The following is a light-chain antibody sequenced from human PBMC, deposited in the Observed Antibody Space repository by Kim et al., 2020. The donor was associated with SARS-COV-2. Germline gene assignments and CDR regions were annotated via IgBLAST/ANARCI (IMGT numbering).Light chain of an antibody. CDR1: TGAVTSGHY. J-gene: IGLJ3*02. CDR3: LLSYSGARWV. V-gene: IGLV7-46*01. CDR2: DTS. Sequence: QAVVIQEPSLTVSPGGTVTLTCGSSTGAVTSGHYPYWFQQKPGQAPRTLIYDTSNKHSWTPARFSGSLLGGKAALTLSGAQPEDEAEYYCLLSYSGARWVFGGGTQLTVL.